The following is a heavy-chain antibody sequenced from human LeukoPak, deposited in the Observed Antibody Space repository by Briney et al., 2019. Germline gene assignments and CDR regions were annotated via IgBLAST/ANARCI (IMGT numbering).Heavy chain of an antibody. CDR1: GFTFSYAW. D-gene: IGHD3-22*01. CDR3: TTDSGGCYYGGGNFDY. J-gene: IGHJ4*02. V-gene: IGHV3-15*01. CDR2: IKSKTDGRTT. Sequence: GGSLRLSCAASGFTFSYAWMSWARQAPGKGLEWVGRIKSKTDGRTTDFAAPVKGRFSISRDDSKNTLYLQMNSLKTEDTAVYYCTTDSGGCYYGGGNFDYWGQGSLVTVSS.